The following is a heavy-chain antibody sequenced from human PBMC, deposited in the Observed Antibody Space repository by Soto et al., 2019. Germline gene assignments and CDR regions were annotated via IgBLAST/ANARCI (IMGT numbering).Heavy chain of an antibody. V-gene: IGHV1-8*01. D-gene: IGHD3-10*01. Sequence: ASVKVSCKASGYTFTSYDINWVRQATGQGLEWMGWMNPNSGNTGYAQKFQGRVTMTRNTPISTAYMELSSLRSEDTAVYYCARGSIPYYHGSGSSQHYYYYGMDVWGQGTTVTVSS. J-gene: IGHJ6*02. CDR3: ARGSIPYYHGSGSSQHYYYYGMDV. CDR2: MNPNSGNT. CDR1: GYTFTSYD.